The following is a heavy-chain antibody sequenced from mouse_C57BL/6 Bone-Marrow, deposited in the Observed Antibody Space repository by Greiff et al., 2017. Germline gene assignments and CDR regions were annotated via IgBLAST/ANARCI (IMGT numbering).Heavy chain of an antibody. CDR3: ARFATVVVDY. V-gene: IGHV1-26*01. Sequence: LVEPGASVKISCKASGYTFTDYYMNWVKQSHGKSLEWIGDINPNNGGTSYNQKFKGKATLTVDKSSSTAYMELRSLTSEDSAVYYCARFATVVVDYWGQGTTLTVSS. D-gene: IGHD1-1*01. CDR2: INPNNGGT. J-gene: IGHJ2*01. CDR1: GYTFTDYY.